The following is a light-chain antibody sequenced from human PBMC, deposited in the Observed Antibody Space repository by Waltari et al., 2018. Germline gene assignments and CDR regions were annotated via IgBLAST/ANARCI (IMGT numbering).Light chain of an antibody. V-gene: IGKV3-20*01. CDR1: QSVRSSY. CDR3: QQYGSSPPLT. Sequence: EIVLTQSPGTLSLSPGERATLSCRASQSVRSSYLAWYQQKPGKAPSLLISGASSRATGIPDRFSGSGSGTDFTLTISRLEPEDFAVYYCQQYGSSPPLTFGGGTKVEIK. CDR2: GAS. J-gene: IGKJ4*01.